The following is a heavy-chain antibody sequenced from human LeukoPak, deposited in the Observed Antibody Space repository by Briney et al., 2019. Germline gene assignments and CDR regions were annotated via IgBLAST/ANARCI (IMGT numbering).Heavy chain of an antibody. CDR2: IIPIFGTA. CDR3: ARGKLNGYNLKT. J-gene: IGHJ5*02. V-gene: IGHV1-69*01. CDR1: GFTFSSYA. Sequence: GGSLRLSCAASGFTFSSYAISWVRQAPGQGLEWMGGIIPIFGTANYAQKFQGRVTITADESTSTAYMELSSLRSEDTAVYYCARGKLNGYNLKTWGQGTLVTVSS. D-gene: IGHD5-24*01.